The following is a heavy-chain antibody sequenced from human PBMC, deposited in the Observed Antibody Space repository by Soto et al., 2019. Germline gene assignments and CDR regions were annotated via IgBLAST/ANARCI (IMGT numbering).Heavy chain of an antibody. V-gene: IGHV1-69*02. J-gene: IGHJ4*02. D-gene: IGHD3-16*01. CDR2: IIPILGIA. CDR1: GGTFSSYT. Sequence: ASVKVSCKASGGTFSSYTISWVRQAPGQGLEWMGRIIPILGIANYAQKFQGRVTITADKSTSTAYMELSSLRSEDTAVYYCARGGGVGGLNPVQPQIDYWGQGTLVTVSS. CDR3: ARGGGVGGLNPVQPQIDY.